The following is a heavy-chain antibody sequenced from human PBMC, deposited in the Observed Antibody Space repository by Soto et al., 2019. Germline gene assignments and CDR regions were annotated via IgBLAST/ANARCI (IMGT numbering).Heavy chain of an antibody. CDR3: ARDSAAAGFGDY. Sequence: QVQLVESGGGVVQPGRSLRLSCAASGFTFSSYAMHWVRQAPGKGLEWVAVISYDGSNKYYADSVKGRFTISRDNSKNTLYLQMNSLRAEDTAVYYCARDSAAAGFGDYWGQGTLVTVSS. J-gene: IGHJ4*02. CDR2: ISYDGSNK. CDR1: GFTFSSYA. V-gene: IGHV3-30-3*01. D-gene: IGHD6-13*01.